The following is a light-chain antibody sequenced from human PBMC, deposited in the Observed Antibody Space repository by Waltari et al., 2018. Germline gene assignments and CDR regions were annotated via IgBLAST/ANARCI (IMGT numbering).Light chain of an antibody. J-gene: IGLJ3*02. CDR1: SIGSKS. CDR3: QVWHGISDQQYWV. Sequence: SYVLTQPPSVSVAPGQTASMTCGGDSIGSKSVHWYQQKPGQAPVFVIDHDNERPSGIPERISGSNSGNTATLTIARVEAGDEADFYCQVWHGISDQQYWVFGGGTKLTVL. CDR2: HDN. V-gene: IGLV3-21*04.